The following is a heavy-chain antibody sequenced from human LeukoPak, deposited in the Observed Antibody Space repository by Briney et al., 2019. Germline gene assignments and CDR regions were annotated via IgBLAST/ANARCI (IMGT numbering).Heavy chain of an antibody. V-gene: IGHV3-7*01. D-gene: IGHD1-26*01. Sequence: PGGSLRLSCAASGFSFSNYWMSWVRQAPGKGLEWVANIKQDGSEKNYLDSVKGRVTISRDDAKNSLYLQMNSLRVEGTAVYYCARDRGSQSMDVWGQGTTVTVSS. J-gene: IGHJ6*02. CDR1: GFSFSNYW. CDR2: IKQDGSEK. CDR3: ARDRGSQSMDV.